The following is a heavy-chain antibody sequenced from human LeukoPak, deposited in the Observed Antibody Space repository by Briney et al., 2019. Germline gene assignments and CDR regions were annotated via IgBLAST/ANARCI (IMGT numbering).Heavy chain of an antibody. D-gene: IGHD1-26*01. CDR1: GFTFSSYG. V-gene: IGHV3-23*01. Sequence: GGSLRLSCAASGFTFSSYGMSWVRQAPGKGLEWVSAISGSGGSTYYADSVRGRFTISRDNSKNTLYLQMNSLRAEDTAVYYCAKRWDGHFDYWGQGTLVTVSS. CDR2: ISGSGGST. J-gene: IGHJ4*02. CDR3: AKRWDGHFDY.